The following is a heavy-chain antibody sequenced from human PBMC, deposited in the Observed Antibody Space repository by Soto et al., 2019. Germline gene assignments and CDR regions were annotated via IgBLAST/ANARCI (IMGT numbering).Heavy chain of an antibody. J-gene: IGHJ1*01. CDR2: IYYSGST. Sequence: SETVSLTCTVSGGSISSYYWSWIRQPPGKGLEWIGYIYYSGSTSYNPSLKSRVTISVDTSKNQFSLKLSSVTAADTAVYYCAVQPLDRYSSGWGLHWGQGTLVTVSS. D-gene: IGHD6-19*01. CDR3: AVQPLDRYSSGWGLH. CDR1: GGSISSYY. V-gene: IGHV4-59*01.